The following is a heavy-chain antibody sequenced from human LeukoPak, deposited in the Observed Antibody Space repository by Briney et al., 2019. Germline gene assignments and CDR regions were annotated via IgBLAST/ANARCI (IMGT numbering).Heavy chain of an antibody. D-gene: IGHD3-22*01. CDR2: IYCSGST. CDR3: ARKRHDSSGYHFDY. CDR1: GGSISSHY. Sequence: SETLSLTCTVSGGSISSHYWSWFRQPPGKELEWIGYIYCSGSTDYNPSLKSRGTISLDTSRTQFSLKLDSVTAADTAVYYCARKRHDSSGYHFDYWGQGTQVTVSS. V-gene: IGHV4-59*11. J-gene: IGHJ4*02.